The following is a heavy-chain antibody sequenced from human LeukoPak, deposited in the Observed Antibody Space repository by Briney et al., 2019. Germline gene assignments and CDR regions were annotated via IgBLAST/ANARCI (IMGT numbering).Heavy chain of an antibody. D-gene: IGHD3-16*01. V-gene: IGHV3-74*01. Sequence: PGGSLRLSCAASGFTFSNYWMHWVRQGPGKGLVWVSRINSAGSITNYADSVKGRFTISRDNAKNSLYLQMNSLRAEDTAVYYCVGHSDYWGQGTLVTVSS. CDR1: GFTFSNYW. CDR2: INSAGSIT. CDR3: VGHSDY. J-gene: IGHJ4*02.